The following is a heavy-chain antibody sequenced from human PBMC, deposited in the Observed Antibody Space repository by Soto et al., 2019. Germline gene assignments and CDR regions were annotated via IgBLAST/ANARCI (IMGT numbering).Heavy chain of an antibody. V-gene: IGHV1-46*03. D-gene: IGHD6-13*01. CDR2: INPASGST. J-gene: IGHJ4*02. CDR3: ARDLAAGDY. Sequence: QVQLVQSGAEVKKPGASVKLSCRTSGYTFTHYYIHWVRQAPGQGLEWLAIINPASGSTNYAQDFQGRVTLTVDSSTTTVYLELGGLRAEDTAIFYCARDLAAGDYWGQGTLVTVSS. CDR1: GYTFTHYY.